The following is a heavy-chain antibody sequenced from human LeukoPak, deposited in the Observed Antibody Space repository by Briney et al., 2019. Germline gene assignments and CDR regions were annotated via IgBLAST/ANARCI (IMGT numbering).Heavy chain of an antibody. D-gene: IGHD3-10*01. CDR3: ARVDLVRGVTYVGYFDY. CDR2: INTNTGNP. Sequence: ASVKDSCKASGYTFTSYAMNWVRQAPGQGLEWMGWINTNTGNPTYAQGFTGRFVFSLDTSVSTAYLQISSLKAEDTAVYYCARVDLVRGVTYVGYFDYWGQGTLVTVSS. CDR1: GYTFTSYA. J-gene: IGHJ4*02. V-gene: IGHV7-4-1*02.